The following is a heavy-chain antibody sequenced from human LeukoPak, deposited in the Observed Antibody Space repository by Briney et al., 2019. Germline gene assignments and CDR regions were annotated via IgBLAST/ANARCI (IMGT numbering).Heavy chain of an antibody. J-gene: IGHJ5*02. CDR1: GGSFSGYY. CDR2: INHSGST. D-gene: IGHD6-13*01. CDR3: VRHFHGSGYVVDL. Sequence: SETLSLTCAVYGGSFSGYYWSWIRQPPGKGLEWIGEINHSGSTNYNPSLKSRVTISVDTTKNQFSLKLTSVTAADTAVYFCVRHFHGSGYVVDLWGQGTLVTVSS. V-gene: IGHV4-34*01.